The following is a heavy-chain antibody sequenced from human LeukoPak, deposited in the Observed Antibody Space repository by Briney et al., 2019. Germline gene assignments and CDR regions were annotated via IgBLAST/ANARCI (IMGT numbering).Heavy chain of an antibody. Sequence: GGSLRLSCAASGFTFSSYAMSWVRQAPGEGLEWVSSLDESGSATYYADSVKGRFTISRDNSKNTLYLQMDSLRAEDTAVYYCARDRLRFLVDGMDVWGQGTTVTVSS. CDR1: GFTFSSYA. V-gene: IGHV3-23*05. J-gene: IGHJ6*02. CDR3: ARDRLRFLVDGMDV. CDR2: LDESGSAT. D-gene: IGHD3-3*01.